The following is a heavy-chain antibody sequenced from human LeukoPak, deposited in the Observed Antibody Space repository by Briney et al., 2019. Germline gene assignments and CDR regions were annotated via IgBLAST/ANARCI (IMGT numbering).Heavy chain of an antibody. V-gene: IGHV3-7*01. D-gene: IGHD3-10*01. Sequence: GGSLRLSCAASGFTFSSYWMSWVRQALGKGLEWVANIKQDGSEKYYVDSVKGRFTISRDNAKNSLYLQMNSLRAEDTAVYYCARDGGYYYGSANDYGMDVWGQGTTVTVSS. J-gene: IGHJ6*02. CDR2: IKQDGSEK. CDR1: GFTFSSYW. CDR3: ARDGGYYYGSANDYGMDV.